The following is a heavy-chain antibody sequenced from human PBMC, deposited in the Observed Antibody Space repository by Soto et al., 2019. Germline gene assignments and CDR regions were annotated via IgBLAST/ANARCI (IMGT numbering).Heavy chain of an antibody. J-gene: IGHJ4*02. D-gene: IGHD4-17*01. V-gene: IGHV3-23*01. Sequence: VGSLRLSGAASGFTFSSYAMSWVRQARGKGLEWVSAIRGSGGSTYYADSVKGRFTISRDNSKNTLYLQMNSLRAEDTAVYYCAKEKTVTTSPFDYWGQGTLVTVSS. CDR2: IRGSGGST. CDR3: AKEKTVTTSPFDY. CDR1: GFTFSSYA.